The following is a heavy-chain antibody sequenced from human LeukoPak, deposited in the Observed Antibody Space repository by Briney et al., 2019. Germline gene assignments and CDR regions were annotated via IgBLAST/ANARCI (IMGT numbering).Heavy chain of an antibody. CDR1: GGSISNNNW. CDR2: ISHSGST. V-gene: IGHV4-4*02. Sequence: SETLSLTCAVSGGSISNNNWWSWVRQPPGKGLEWIGEISHSGSTNYNSSLKSRLTISVDRSKNHFSLKLSSVTAADTAVYYCARVIGSCSGGSCYPLVPFDYWGQGTLVTVSS. D-gene: IGHD2-15*01. CDR3: ARVIGSCSGGSCYPLVPFDY. J-gene: IGHJ4*02.